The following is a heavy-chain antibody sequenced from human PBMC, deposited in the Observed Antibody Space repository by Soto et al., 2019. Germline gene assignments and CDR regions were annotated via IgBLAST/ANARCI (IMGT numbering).Heavy chain of an antibody. D-gene: IGHD6-19*01. J-gene: IGHJ4*02. Sequence: SETLSLTCTVSGGSISSSSYYWGWIRQPPGKGLEWIGSIYYSGSTYYNQSLKSRVTISVDTSKNQFSLKLSSVTAADTAVYYCARHVAGYSSGLDYWGQGTLVTVSS. CDR2: IYYSGST. V-gene: IGHV4-39*01. CDR1: GGSISSSSYY. CDR3: ARHVAGYSSGLDY.